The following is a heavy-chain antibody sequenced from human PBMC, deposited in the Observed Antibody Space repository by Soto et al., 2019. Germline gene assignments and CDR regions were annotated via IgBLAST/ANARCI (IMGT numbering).Heavy chain of an antibody. Sequence: ASVKVSVKSSGXTFTSYGISWVRPARGQGLAWMGWISAYNGNSNYAQKLQGRVTMTTDASTSTAYMELRNLRADDTGVYYCSRAISGRDHRLHYWGQGTLVTIPP. D-gene: IGHD2-15*01. CDR2: ISAYNGNS. V-gene: IGHV1-18*01. J-gene: IGHJ4*02. CDR1: GXTFTSYG. CDR3: SRAISGRDHRLHY.